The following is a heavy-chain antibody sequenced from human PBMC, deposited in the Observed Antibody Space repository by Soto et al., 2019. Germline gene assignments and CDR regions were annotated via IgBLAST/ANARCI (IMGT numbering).Heavy chain of an antibody. J-gene: IGHJ6*02. CDR3: ARDSPDDGLAGYYYYGMDV. CDR1: GFTFSSYS. D-gene: IGHD1-1*01. CDR2: ISSSSSYI. V-gene: IGHV3-21*01. Sequence: PGGSLRLSCAASGFTFSSYSMNWVRQAPGKGLEWVSSISSSSSYIYYADSVKGRFTISRDNAKNSLYLQMNSLRAEDTAVYYCARDSPDDGLAGYYYYGMDVWGQGTTVTVSS.